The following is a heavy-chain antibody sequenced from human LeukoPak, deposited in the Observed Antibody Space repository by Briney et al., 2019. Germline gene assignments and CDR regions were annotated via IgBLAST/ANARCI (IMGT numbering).Heavy chain of an antibody. Sequence: PSETLSLTCTVSGGSISSGGSYWSWIRQHPGKGLEWIGCIYYSGSTYYNPSLKSRVTISVDTSKNQFSLKLSSVTAADTAVYYCARLLNWNDVADAFDIWGQGTMVTVSS. J-gene: IGHJ3*02. CDR2: IYYSGST. CDR1: GGSISSGGSY. V-gene: IGHV4-31*03. CDR3: ARLLNWNDVADAFDI. D-gene: IGHD1-20*01.